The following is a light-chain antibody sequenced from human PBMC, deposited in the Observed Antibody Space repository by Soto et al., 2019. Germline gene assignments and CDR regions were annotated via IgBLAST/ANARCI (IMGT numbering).Light chain of an antibody. J-gene: IGKJ2*01. CDR1: QSISTH. CDR2: GAS. V-gene: IGKV3-15*01. Sequence: IVMTPSPVTLSVSPGERATLSCRASQSISTHLAWYQQKPGQAPRRLMYGASTRATGIPARFSGSGSGTEFTRTISSLQSEDVAVYYCQQYNNWPPRTFGQGTKLEIK. CDR3: QQYNNWPPRT.